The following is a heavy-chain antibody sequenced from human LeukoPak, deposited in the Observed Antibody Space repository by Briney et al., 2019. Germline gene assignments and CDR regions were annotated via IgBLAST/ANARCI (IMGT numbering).Heavy chain of an antibody. CDR3: TRDFYGIDY. J-gene: IGHJ4*02. V-gene: IGHV3-74*01. D-gene: IGHD3-10*01. CDR2: INGDGSGT. Sequence: PGGSLRLSCAASGFTFTDYWMHWVRQAPGKGLVWVSRINGDGSGTSYADSVKGRSTISRDNAKNTVYLQMNSLRAEDTAVYYCTRDFYGIDYWGQGTLVTVSS. CDR1: GFTFTDYW.